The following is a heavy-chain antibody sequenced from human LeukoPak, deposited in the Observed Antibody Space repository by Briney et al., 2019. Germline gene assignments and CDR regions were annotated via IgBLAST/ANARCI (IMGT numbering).Heavy chain of an antibody. J-gene: IGHJ4*02. Sequence: ASVKVSCKASGGTFSSYAISWVRQAPGQGLEWMGGIIPIFGTANYAQKFQGRVTITADESTSTAYMELSSLRSEDTAVYYCARDNRGYSRALDYWGQGTLVTVSS. D-gene: IGHD5-18*01. CDR2: IIPIFGTA. CDR1: GGTFSSYA. CDR3: ARDNRGYSRALDY. V-gene: IGHV1-69*13.